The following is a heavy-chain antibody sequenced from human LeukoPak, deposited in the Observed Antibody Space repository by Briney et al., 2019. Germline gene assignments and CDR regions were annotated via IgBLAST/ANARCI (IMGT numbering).Heavy chain of an antibody. CDR2: MNPNSGNT. CDR3: ARGRGSSSWYWYYYYYMDV. D-gene: IGHD6-13*01. CDR1: GYTFTSYD. J-gene: IGHJ6*03. Sequence: ASVKVSCKASGYTFTSYDINWVRQATGQGLAWMGWMNPNSGNTGYAQKFQGRVTMTRNTSISTAYMELSSLRSEDTAVYYCARGRGSSSWYWYYYYYMDVWGKGTTVSVSS. V-gene: IGHV1-8*01.